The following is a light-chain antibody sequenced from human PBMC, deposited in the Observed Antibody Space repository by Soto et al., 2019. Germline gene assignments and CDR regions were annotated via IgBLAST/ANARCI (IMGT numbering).Light chain of an antibody. V-gene: IGLV4-69*01. CDR2: LNSDGSH. Sequence: QPVLTQSPSASASLGASVRLTGTLSSGHSSYVIAWHQQQPEEGPRYLMKLNSDGSHTKGDGIPDRFSGSSSGAERYLTISSLQSEDEADYYCQTWGTGIVVFGGGTKVTVL. CDR3: QTWGTGIVV. CDR1: SGHSSYV. J-gene: IGLJ2*01.